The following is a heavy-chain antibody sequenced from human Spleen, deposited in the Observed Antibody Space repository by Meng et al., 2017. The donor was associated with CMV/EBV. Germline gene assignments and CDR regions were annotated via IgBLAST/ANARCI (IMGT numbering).Heavy chain of an antibody. Sequence: GGSLRLSCAASGFSVSNNYMSWVRQAPGKGLEWVSYISSSGTTIHYADSVKGRFTISRDNGKNSLYLQMNSLRAEDTALYYCARGMSIAAPRFFVYWGQGALVTVSS. J-gene: IGHJ4*02. CDR1: GFSVSNNY. CDR2: ISSSGTTI. CDR3: ARGMSIAAPRFFVY. V-gene: IGHV3-11*04. D-gene: IGHD6-6*01.